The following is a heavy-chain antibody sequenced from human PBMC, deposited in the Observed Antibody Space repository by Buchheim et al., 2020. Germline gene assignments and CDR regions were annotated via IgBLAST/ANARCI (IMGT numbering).Heavy chain of an antibody. J-gene: IGHJ4*02. CDR3: ARGSGYYGMVADF. D-gene: IGHD2-8*01. Sequence: QVQLVNSGGGVVQPGRSLRLSCGASGFSFSSYAMHWVRQAPGKGLEWVALIWYDGSNKYYVDSVKGRFTISRDNPKNMLYLQMNSLRAEDTAIYYCARGSGYYGMVADFWGQGTL. CDR1: GFSFSSYA. CDR2: IWYDGSNK. V-gene: IGHV3-33*01.